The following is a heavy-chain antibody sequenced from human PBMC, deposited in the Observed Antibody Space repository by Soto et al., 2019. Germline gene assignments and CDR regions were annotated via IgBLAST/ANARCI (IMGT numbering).Heavy chain of an antibody. Sequence: ASVKVSCQASGVTFSSYAISWVRQAPGQGLEWMGGIIPIFGTANYAQKFQGRVTITADESTSTAYMELSSLRSEDTAVYYCAREVENYGDYLFDYWGQGTLVTVSS. CDR1: GVTFSSYA. CDR2: IIPIFGTA. D-gene: IGHD4-17*01. CDR3: AREVENYGDYLFDY. V-gene: IGHV1-69*13. J-gene: IGHJ4*02.